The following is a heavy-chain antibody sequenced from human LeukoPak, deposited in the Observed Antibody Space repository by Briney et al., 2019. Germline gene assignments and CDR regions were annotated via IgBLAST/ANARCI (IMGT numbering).Heavy chain of an antibody. J-gene: IGHJ4*02. CDR1: GGSISSYY. CDR3: ARDAPDIVATIGYFDY. CDR2: IYTSGST. Sequence: SETLSLTCTVSGGSISSYYWSWMRQPAGKGLEWIGRIYTSGSTNYNPSLKSRVTMSVDTSKNQFSLKLSSVTAADTAVYYCARDAPDIVATIGYFDYWGQGTLVTVSS. V-gene: IGHV4-4*07. D-gene: IGHD5-12*01.